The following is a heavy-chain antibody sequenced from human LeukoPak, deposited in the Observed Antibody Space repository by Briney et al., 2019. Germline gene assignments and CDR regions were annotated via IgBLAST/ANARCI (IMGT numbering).Heavy chain of an antibody. CDR1: GFTFSSYW. D-gene: IGHD1-14*01. V-gene: IGHV3-7*01. Sequence: GGSLRLSCAASGFTFSSYWMSWVRQAPGKGLEWVANIKQDADREYYVDSVKGRFTISRDNAKNSLYLQMDSLRVEDTAVYYCARATTASARDHWGQGTLVTVSS. CDR2: IKQDADRE. CDR3: ARATTASARDH. J-gene: IGHJ4*02.